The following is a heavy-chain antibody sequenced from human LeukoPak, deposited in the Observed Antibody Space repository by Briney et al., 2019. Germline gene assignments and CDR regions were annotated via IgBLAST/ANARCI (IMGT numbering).Heavy chain of an antibody. CDR3: ATGRDSSGYYFEWDN. CDR2: IYYSGST. CDR1: GGSISSYS. D-gene: IGHD3-22*01. J-gene: IGHJ4*02. Sequence: SATLSLTCTVSGGSISSYSWSWIRQPPGKGLEWIGYIYYSGSTNYNPSLKSRVTISVDTSKNQFSLKLSSVTAADTAVYYCATGRDSSGYYFEWDNWGQGTLVTVSS. V-gene: IGHV4-59*01.